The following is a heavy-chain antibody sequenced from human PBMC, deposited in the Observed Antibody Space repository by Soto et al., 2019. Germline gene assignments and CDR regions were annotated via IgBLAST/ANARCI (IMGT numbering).Heavy chain of an antibody. V-gene: IGHV4-59*01. D-gene: IGHD3-10*01. Sequence: PSETLSLTCTVSGASMSEYFWSWIRRSPGKGLEWIGYIYYLGSTDYNPSLKSRVTISVDASKRQFSLRLTSVTAADTAVYYCARDGYDGSGSPYPAFWGPGTQVTVS. J-gene: IGHJ4*02. CDR2: IYYLGST. CDR3: ARDGYDGSGSPYPAF. CDR1: GASMSEYF.